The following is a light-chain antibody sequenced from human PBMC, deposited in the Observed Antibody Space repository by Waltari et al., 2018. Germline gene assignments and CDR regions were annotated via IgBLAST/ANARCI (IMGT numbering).Light chain of an antibody. Sequence: QSALTQPPSASGSPGKSVTIPCTGTSSDVGGYNYVTWYHQHPGKASKLMIDEVSKRPSGVPDRFSGSKSGNTASLTVSGLQAEDEADYYCSSYAGSNNVVFGGGTKLTVL. CDR2: EVS. J-gene: IGLJ2*01. CDR3: SSYAGSNNVV. V-gene: IGLV2-8*01. CDR1: SSDVGGYNY.